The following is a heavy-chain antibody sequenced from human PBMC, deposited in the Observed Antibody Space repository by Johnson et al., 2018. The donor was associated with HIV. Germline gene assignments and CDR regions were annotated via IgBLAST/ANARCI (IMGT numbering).Heavy chain of an antibody. CDR1: GFTFGDYA. CDR3: TSTIRFLEWLYAFDI. CDR2: IRSKAYGGTT. D-gene: IGHD3-3*01. J-gene: IGHJ3*02. Sequence: VQLVESGGGLVQPGGSLRLSCTASGFTFGDYAMSWFRQAPGKGLEWVGFIRSKAYGGTTEYAASVKGRFTISRDDSKSIAYLQMNSLKTEDTAVYYCTSTIRFLEWLYAFDIWGQGTMVTVSS. V-gene: IGHV3-49*03.